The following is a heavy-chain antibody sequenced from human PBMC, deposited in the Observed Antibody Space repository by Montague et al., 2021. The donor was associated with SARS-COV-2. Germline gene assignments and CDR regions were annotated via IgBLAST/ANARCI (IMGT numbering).Heavy chain of an antibody. CDR1: GFTFSYSA. D-gene: IGHD3-10*01. V-gene: IGHV3-23*01. CDR3: AKDPYYYGLGYGMDV. Sequence: SLRLSCAASGFTFSYSAMNWVRQAPGKGLEWVSGSSGSDGGTHYADSVKGRFTISRDNSKNVLYLQMNSLRAEDTALYYCAKDPYYYGLGYGMDVWGQGTTVTVSS. CDR2: SSGSDGGT. J-gene: IGHJ6*02.